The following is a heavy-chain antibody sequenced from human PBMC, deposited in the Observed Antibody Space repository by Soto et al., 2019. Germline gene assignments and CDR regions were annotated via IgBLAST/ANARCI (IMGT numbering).Heavy chain of an antibody. V-gene: IGHV4-59*01. J-gene: IGHJ3*02. Sequence: QVQLQESGPGLVRPSETLSLTCTVSGASITTYTWNWIRQSPGKGLEWTGNVFYSVSSDSDPSLNNRVRVSVDTSKNQVSLRLKSVTAADTPVYYCARRRRQYSDFLSPPHVVGAFDIWGQGTPVTVSS. D-gene: IGHD3-9*01. CDR2: VFYSVSS. CDR1: GASITTYT. CDR3: ARRRRQYSDFLSPPHVVGAFDI.